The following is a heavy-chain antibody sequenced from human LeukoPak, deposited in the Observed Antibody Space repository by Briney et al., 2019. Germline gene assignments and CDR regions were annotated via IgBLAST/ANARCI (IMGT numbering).Heavy chain of an antibody. CDR1: GYTLTELS. CDR3: ATSPRKGSDWLLRFDY. D-gene: IGHD3-9*01. CDR2: FDPEDGET. J-gene: IGHJ4*02. V-gene: IGHV1-24*01. Sequence: GASVKVSCKVSGYTLTELSMHWVRQAPGKGLEWMGGFDPEDGETIYAQKFQGRVTMTEDTSTDTAYMELSSLRSEDTAVYYCATSPRKGSDWLLRFDYWGQGTLVTVSS.